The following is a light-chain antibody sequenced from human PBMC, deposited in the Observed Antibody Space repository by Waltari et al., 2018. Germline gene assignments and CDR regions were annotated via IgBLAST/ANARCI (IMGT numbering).Light chain of an antibody. V-gene: IGKV3-15*01. CDR2: AAS. J-gene: IGKJ4*01. CDR3: QQYNNWPLT. CDR1: QSVRSN. Sequence: EIVMPQFPATLSVSPGERAPLSCRASQSVRSNLAWYQQKPGQAPRLLIYAASTRATGIPASFSGSGAGTEFTLTISSLQSEDFAVYYCQQYNNWPLTFGGGTKVEIK.